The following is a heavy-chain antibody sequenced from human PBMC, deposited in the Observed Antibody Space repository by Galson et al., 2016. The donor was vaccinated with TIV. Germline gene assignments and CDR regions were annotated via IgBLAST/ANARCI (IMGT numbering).Heavy chain of an antibody. CDR3: AKAGAVLRYFVLLFDAFGI. V-gene: IGHV1-2*06. CDR1: GYTFTGYY. D-gene: IGHD3-9*01. J-gene: IGHJ3*02. CDR2: INPSNDVT. Sequence: SVKVSCKASGYTFTGYYINWVRKAPGQGLEWTGRINPSNDVTDYAQQFQGRVTMTRDTSIMTVYMELSSLRSDNTALYYCAKAGAVLRYFVLLFDAFGIWGQGTMVAVSS.